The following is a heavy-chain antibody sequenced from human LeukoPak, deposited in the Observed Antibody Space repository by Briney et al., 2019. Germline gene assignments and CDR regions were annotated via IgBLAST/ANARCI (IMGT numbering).Heavy chain of an antibody. CDR1: GYSISSGYY. CDR3: ARQGGQYSSSWYYFDY. CDR2: IYHSGRT. D-gene: IGHD6-13*01. Sequence: SETLSLTCTVSGYSISSGYYWGWIRQPPGKGLEWIGSIYHSGRTYYNPSLKSRVTISIDTSKNQFSLKLSSVTAADTAVYYCARQGGQYSSSWYYFDYWGQGTLVTVSS. V-gene: IGHV4-38-2*02. J-gene: IGHJ4*02.